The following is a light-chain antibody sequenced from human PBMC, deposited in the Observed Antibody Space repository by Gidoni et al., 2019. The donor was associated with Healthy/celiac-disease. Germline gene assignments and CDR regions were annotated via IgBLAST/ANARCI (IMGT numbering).Light chain of an antibody. V-gene: IGLV2-14*01. Sequence: QSALTPPASVSESPGQSITISCTGTSSDVGGYNYVSWYQQPPGKAPILMIYEVSNRPSGVSNRFSGSKSGNTASLTISGQEAEDEADYYWSSYTSSSTRVFGGGTKLTVL. CDR2: EVS. J-gene: IGLJ2*01. CDR1: SSDVGGYNY. CDR3: SSYTSSSTRV.